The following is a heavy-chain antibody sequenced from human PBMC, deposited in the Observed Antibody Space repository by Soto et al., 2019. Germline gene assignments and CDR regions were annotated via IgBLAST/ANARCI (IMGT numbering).Heavy chain of an antibody. CDR2: IYYSGST. J-gene: IGHJ5*02. D-gene: IGHD3-22*01. CDR1: GGSISSSSYY. Sequence: PSETLSLTCTVSGGSISSSSYYWGWIRQPPGKGLEWIGSIYYSGSTYYNPSLKSRVTISVDTSKNQFSLKLSSVTAADTAVYYCARPNKKGYYDSSGPWFDPWGQGTLVTVSS. V-gene: IGHV4-39*01. CDR3: ARPNKKGYYDSSGPWFDP.